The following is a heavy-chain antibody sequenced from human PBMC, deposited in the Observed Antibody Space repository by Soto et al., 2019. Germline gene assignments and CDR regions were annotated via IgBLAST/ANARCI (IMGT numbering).Heavy chain of an antibody. CDR2: ISSSSSTI. CDR3: ARDNYCTTGVCYGFEGDYYHYYGLDV. V-gene: IGHV3-48*02. D-gene: IGHD2-8*01. J-gene: IGHJ6*02. CDR1: GFTFSSYS. Sequence: GGSLRLSCAASGFTFSSYSMNWVRQAPGKGLEWVSYISSSSSTIYYADSVKGRFTISRDNAKNSLYLQMNSLRDEDTAVYYCARDNYCTTGVCYGFEGDYYHYYGLDVWGQGTTVTVSS.